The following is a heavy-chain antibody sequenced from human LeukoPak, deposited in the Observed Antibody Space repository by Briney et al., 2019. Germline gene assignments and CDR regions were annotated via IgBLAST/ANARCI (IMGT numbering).Heavy chain of an antibody. CDR3: ARGGGNPARSYYYMDV. CDR2: IYYSGST. Sequence: PSETLSLTCTVSGGSISGHFWSWIRQPPGKGLEWIGYIYYSGSTYYNPSLKSRVTISVDTSKNQFSLKLSSVTAADTAVYYCARGGGNPARSYYYMDVWGKGTTVTVSS. V-gene: IGHV4-59*06. J-gene: IGHJ6*03. D-gene: IGHD3-16*01. CDR1: GGSISGHF.